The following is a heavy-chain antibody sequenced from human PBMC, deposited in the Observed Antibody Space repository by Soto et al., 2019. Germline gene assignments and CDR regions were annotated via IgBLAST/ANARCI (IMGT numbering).Heavy chain of an antibody. J-gene: IGHJ5*02. CDR1: GASITSVDYY. Sequence: PSETLSLTCTVSGASITSVDYYWSWIRQSPGTGLEWIGYIYYRGTTYYNPSLKSRVTISVDRSKNQFSLKLSSVTAADTAVYYCARAGSRYTVGWFDPWGQGTLVTVSS. CDR3: ARAGSRYTVGWFDP. CDR2: IYYRGTT. V-gene: IGHV4-30-4*01. D-gene: IGHD5-18*01.